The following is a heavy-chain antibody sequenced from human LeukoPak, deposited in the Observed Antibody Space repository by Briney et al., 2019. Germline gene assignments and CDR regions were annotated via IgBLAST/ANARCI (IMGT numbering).Heavy chain of an antibody. CDR2: IYGGESDT. J-gene: IGHJ6*04. V-gene: IGHV5-51*01. CDR1: GYNFTSYW. Sequence: GESLKISCKGSGYNFTSYWIGWVRQMPGKGLEWMGIIYGGESDTRYSPSFEGQVTISADKSISTAYLQWSSLKASDTAIYYCARQRNIESAGSDYYGMDVWGKGTTVTVSS. CDR3: ARQRNIESAGSDYYGMDV. D-gene: IGHD6-13*01.